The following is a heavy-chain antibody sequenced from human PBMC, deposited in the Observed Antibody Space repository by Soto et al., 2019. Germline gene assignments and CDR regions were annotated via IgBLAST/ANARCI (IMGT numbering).Heavy chain of an antibody. V-gene: IGHV4-34*01. CDR2: INHSGST. Sequence: QVQLQQWGAGLLKPSETLSLTCAVYGGSFSGYYWTWIRQPPGTGLEWIGEINHSGSTNYNPSLKSRVTISVDPSKNQFSLKLTSVTAADTGVYYCARDKITGRFDYWGQGTLVTVSS. CDR3: ARDKITGRFDY. J-gene: IGHJ4*02. CDR1: GGSFSGYY. D-gene: IGHD2-8*02.